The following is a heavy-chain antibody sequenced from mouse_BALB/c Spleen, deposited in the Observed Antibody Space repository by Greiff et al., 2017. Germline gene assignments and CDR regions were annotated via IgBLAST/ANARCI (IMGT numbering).Heavy chain of an antibody. V-gene: IGHV5-9-4*01. CDR1: GFTFSSYA. CDR3: ARGSDGYDR. J-gene: IGHJ4*01. CDR2: ISSGGSYT. D-gene: IGHD2-2*01. Sequence: EVQRVESGGGLVKPGGSLKLSCAASGFTFSSYAMSWVRQSPEKRLEWVAEISSGGSYTYYPDTVTGRFTISRDNARNNLYLQMSSLRSEDTAMYYCARGSDGYDRWGEGTSVTVSS.